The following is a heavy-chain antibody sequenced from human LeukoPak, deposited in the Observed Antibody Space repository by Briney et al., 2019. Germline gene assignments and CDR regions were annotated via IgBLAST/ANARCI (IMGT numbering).Heavy chain of an antibody. Sequence: SETLSLTCTVSGGSISTYYWSWIRQPPGKGLEWIGYVYYTGSTIYNPSLKSRVTMSVDTSKIQFSLKLSSVTAADTAVYYCARRVARTGIYAFDIWGQGTMVTVSS. CDR3: ARRVARTGIYAFDI. V-gene: IGHV4-59*01. CDR1: GGSISTYY. J-gene: IGHJ3*02. D-gene: IGHD1-1*01. CDR2: VYYTGST.